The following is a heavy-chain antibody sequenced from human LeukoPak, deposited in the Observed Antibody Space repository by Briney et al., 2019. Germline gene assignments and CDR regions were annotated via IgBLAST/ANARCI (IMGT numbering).Heavy chain of an antibody. D-gene: IGHD6-13*01. CDR2: INPNSGST. CDR1: GYTFTGYY. CDR3: ARAAAGTRYYFDY. Sequence: ASVNVSCTASGYTFTGYYMHWVRQAPGQGLEWMGWINPNSGSTNYAQKFQGRVTMTRDTSISTAYMELSRLRSDDTAVYYCARAAAGTRYYFDYWGQGTLVTVSS. J-gene: IGHJ4*02. V-gene: IGHV1-2*02.